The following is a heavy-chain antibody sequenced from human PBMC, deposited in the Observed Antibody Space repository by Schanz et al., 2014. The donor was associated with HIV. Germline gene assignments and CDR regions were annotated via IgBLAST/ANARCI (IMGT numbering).Heavy chain of an antibody. J-gene: IGHJ4*02. CDR3: GKGFSGYYSEDYFDY. V-gene: IGHV3-30*18. Sequence: VQLVESGGGLVKPGGSLRLSCAASGFTFSSYGMHWVRQAPGKGLEWVAVISYDGTNKDYADSVKGRFTIDRDASKNALYLQMNSLRAEDAAVYYCGKGFSGYYSEDYFDYWGQGTLVTVSS. CDR2: ISYDGTNK. CDR1: GFTFSSYG. D-gene: IGHD3-22*01.